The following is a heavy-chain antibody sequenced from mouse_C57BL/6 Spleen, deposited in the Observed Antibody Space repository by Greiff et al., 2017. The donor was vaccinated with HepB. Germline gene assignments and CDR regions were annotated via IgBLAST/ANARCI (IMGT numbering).Heavy chain of an antibody. Sequence: VMLVESGAELVRPGTSVKVSCKASGYAFTNYLIEWVKQRPGQGLEWIGVINPGSGGTNYNEKFKGKATLTADKSSSTAYMQLSSLTSEDSAVYFCARRDDYLYYAMDYWGQGTSVTVSS. CDR3: ARRDDYLYYAMDY. V-gene: IGHV1-54*01. CDR1: GYAFTNYL. J-gene: IGHJ4*01. CDR2: INPGSGGT. D-gene: IGHD2-4*01.